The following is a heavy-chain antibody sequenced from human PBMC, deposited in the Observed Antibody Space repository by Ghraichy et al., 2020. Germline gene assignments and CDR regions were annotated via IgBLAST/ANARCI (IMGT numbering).Heavy chain of an antibody. CDR1: GGSFSGYY. V-gene: IGHV4-34*01. CDR2: INHSGST. J-gene: IGHJ6*03. Sequence: SETLSLTCAVYGGSFSGYYWSWIRQPPGKGLEWIGEINHSGSTNYNPSLKSRVTISVDTSKNQFSLKLSSVTAADTAVYYCARGSTIVVVPAALTSGLEYYYYYMDGWGKGTTVTVSS. CDR3: ARGSTIVVVPAALTSGLEYYYYYMDG. D-gene: IGHD2-2*01.